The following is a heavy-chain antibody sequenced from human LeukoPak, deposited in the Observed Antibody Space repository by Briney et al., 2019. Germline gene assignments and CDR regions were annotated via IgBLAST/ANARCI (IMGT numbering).Heavy chain of an antibody. J-gene: IGHJ5*02. V-gene: IGHV3-48*04. CDR3: MRGATDTTRWFDP. CDR2: VSSSGSTI. CDR1: GFTFSSYA. Sequence: GGSLRLSCAASGFTFSSYAMSWVRQAPGKGLEWVSYVSSSGSTIYYADSVKGRFTISRDNAKNSLYLQMNGLRAEDTAAYYCMRGATDTTRWFDPWGQGTLVTVSS. D-gene: IGHD1-7*01.